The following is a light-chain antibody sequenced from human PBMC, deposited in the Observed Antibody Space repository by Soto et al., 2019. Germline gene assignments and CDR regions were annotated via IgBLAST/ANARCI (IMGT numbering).Light chain of an antibody. V-gene: IGLV2-23*02. Sequence: QSVLTQPASVSGSPGQSITISCTGTSGDLGSYNLVSWYQHHPDKAPKLLIFEVNKRPSGFSARFSGSKSGGTASLTISGLQADDEGDYYCYSYAGSNTYVFGTGTKVTVL. CDR2: EVN. CDR1: SGDLGSYNL. J-gene: IGLJ1*01. CDR3: YSYAGSNTYV.